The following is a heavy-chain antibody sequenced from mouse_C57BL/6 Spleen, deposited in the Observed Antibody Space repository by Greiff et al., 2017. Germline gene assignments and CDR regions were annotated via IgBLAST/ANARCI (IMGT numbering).Heavy chain of an antibody. Sequence: QVQLQQPGAELVRPGSSVKLSCKASGYTFTSYWMHWVKQRPIQGLEWIGNIDPSDSETHYNQKFKDKATLTVDKSSSTAYMQLSSLTSEDSAVYDCARVSSGYVGYYFDYWGQGTTLTVSS. CDR2: IDPSDSET. J-gene: IGHJ2*01. D-gene: IGHD3-2*02. CDR1: GYTFTSYW. CDR3: ARVSSGYVGYYFDY. V-gene: IGHV1-52*01.